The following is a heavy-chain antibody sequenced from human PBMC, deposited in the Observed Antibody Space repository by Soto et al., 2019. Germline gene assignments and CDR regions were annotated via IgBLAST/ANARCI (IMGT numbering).Heavy chain of an antibody. J-gene: IGHJ4*02. D-gene: IGHD2-2*01. CDR3: ASDRKTSNLPTFAS. Sequence: QVQLVQSGSEVKEPGSSVKISCKTSEDTFSIYTLSWVRQAPGQGLVWMGRVLPFLDVITYSQRCQGRVTITADRSTTTAYMELTTLTFEATAVYYCASDRKTSNLPTFASWVPGTLVTVSS. CDR2: VLPFLDVI. V-gene: IGHV1-69*02. CDR1: EDTFSIYT.